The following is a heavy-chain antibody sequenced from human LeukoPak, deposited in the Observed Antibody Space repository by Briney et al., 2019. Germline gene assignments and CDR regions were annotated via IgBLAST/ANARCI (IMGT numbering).Heavy chain of an antibody. V-gene: IGHV2-5*01. CDR1: GFSLSTGGVG. D-gene: IGHD2-15*01. J-gene: IGHJ3*02. Sequence: SGPTLVNPTQTLRLTCTFSGFSLSTGGVGVGWIRQPPGEALEWLGVIYENDEKLYSSSLQNRLSITKDTSKNQAVLTMANMDPVDTATYYCAHRHRGVASDIWGQGTMVTVSS. CDR2: IYENDEK. CDR3: AHRHRGVASDI.